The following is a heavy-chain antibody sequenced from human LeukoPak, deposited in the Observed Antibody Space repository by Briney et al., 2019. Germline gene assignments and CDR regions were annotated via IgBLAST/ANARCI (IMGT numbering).Heavy chain of an antibody. CDR1: GYTFTSYG. J-gene: IGHJ3*02. D-gene: IGHD3-9*01. CDR3: ARDLRLRYFDWLLSNDAFDI. Sequence: ASVKVSCKASGYTFTSYGISWVRQATGQGLEWMGWMNPNSGNTGYAQMFQGRVTMTRNTSISTAYMELSSLRSEDTAVYYCARDLRLRYFDWLLSNDAFDIWGQGTMVTVSS. V-gene: IGHV1-8*02. CDR2: MNPNSGNT.